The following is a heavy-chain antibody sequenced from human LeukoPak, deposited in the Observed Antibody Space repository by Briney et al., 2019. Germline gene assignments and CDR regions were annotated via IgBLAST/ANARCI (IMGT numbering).Heavy chain of an antibody. CDR2: IWYDGSNK. V-gene: IGHV3-33*01. D-gene: IGHD5-18*01. CDR3: ARECMDTTMVDAFDI. Sequence: PGGSLRLSCAASGFTFSSYGMHWVRQAPGKGLEWVAVIWYDGSNKYYVDSVNGRFTISRDNSKNTLYLQMNSLRAEDTAVYYCARECMDTTMVDAFDIWGQGTMVTVSS. CDR1: GFTFSSYG. J-gene: IGHJ3*02.